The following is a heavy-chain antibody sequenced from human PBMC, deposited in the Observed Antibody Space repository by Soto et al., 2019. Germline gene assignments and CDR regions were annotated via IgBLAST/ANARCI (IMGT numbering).Heavy chain of an antibody. CDR3: ARGGVLRYFHWSPKGNWFDP. D-gene: IGHD3-9*01. CDR2: INHSGST. CDR1: GGTFTGHC. V-gene: IGHV4-34*01. J-gene: IGHJ5*02. Sequence: LSLSYAVDGGTFTGHCWSWIRQKQGKGLEWIGEINHSGSTNYHPSLKSRVTISVDTSKNQVSLKLSSVTAADTAVYYCARGGVLRYFHWSPKGNWFDPWGQGTRVYVSS.